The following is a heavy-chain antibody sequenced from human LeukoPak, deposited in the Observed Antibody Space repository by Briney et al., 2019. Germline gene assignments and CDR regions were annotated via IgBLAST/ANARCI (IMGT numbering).Heavy chain of an antibody. CDR1: GFTFSSYA. CDR3: AKRAVVIRVILVGFHKEAYYFDS. J-gene: IGHJ4*02. D-gene: IGHD3-22*01. V-gene: IGHV3-23*01. Sequence: GGSLRLSCAASGFTFSSYAMSWVRQAPGKGLEWVSAISGSGGSTNFADSVKGRFTISRDNPRNTLYLQMNSLRAGDTAVYFCAKRAVVIRVILVGFHKEAYYFDSWGQGALVTVSS. CDR2: ISGSGGST.